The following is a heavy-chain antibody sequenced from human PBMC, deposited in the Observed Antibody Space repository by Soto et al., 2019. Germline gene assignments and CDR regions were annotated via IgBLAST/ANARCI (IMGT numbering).Heavy chain of an antibody. CDR3: ARTLSASPDY. V-gene: IGHV3-74*01. Sequence: GGSLRLSCAASGFTFSSYWMHWVRQAPGKGLVWVSRINTDGSTPAYADSVKGRFTISRDNAKNTLSLQMNILRAEDTAVYYCARTLSASPDYWGQGTLVTVSS. D-gene: IGHD2-2*01. J-gene: IGHJ4*02. CDR2: INTDGSTP. CDR1: GFTFSSYW.